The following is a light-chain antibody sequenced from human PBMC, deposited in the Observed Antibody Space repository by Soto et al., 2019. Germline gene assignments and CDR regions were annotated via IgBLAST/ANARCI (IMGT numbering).Light chain of an antibody. CDR3: SLSYSGGRI. J-gene: IGLJ2*01. V-gene: IGLV7-46*01. CDR2: DTD. Sequence: QAVVPQEPSLTVSPGGTVTLTCGSSTATVTSGHYPYWFQQKPGQAPRTLIHDTDNKHSWTPARFSGSLLGGKAALTLSGAQPEDEAEYYCSLSYSGGRIFGGGTKVTVL. CDR1: TATVTSGHY.